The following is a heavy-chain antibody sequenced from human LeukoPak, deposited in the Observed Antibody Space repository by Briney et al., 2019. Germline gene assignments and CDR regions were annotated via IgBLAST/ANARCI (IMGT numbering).Heavy chain of an antibody. D-gene: IGHD3-22*01. CDR1: GYTFTSYD. V-gene: IGHV1-8*03. J-gene: IGHJ4*02. CDR3: ARGTYYDSSGYVVDY. Sequence: ASVKVSCKASGYTFTSYDINWVRQAPGQGLEWMGWMNPNSGNTGYAQKFQGRVTITRNTSISTAYMELSSLRSEDTAVYYCARGTYYDSSGYVVDYWGQGTLVTVSS. CDR2: MNPNSGNT.